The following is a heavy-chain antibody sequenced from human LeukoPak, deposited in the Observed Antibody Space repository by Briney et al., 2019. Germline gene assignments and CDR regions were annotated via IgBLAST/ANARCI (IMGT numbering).Heavy chain of an antibody. V-gene: IGHV3-23*01. J-gene: IGHJ4*02. D-gene: IGHD6-13*01. CDR3: AKEVGLSAAGTRGDFDY. CDR2: ISGSGGNT. Sequence: PGGSLRLSCAASGFTFSSYAMSWVRQASGKGLEWVSTISGSGGNTYYADSVKGRFTISRDNSKNTLYLQMSSLRAEDTALYYCAKEVGLSAAGTRGDFDYWGQGTLVTVSS. CDR1: GFTFSSYA.